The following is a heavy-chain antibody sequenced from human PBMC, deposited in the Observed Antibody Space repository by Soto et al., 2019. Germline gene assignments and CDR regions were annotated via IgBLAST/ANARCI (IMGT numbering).Heavy chain of an antibody. V-gene: IGHV4-59*01. CDR2: IYYIGST. Sequence: SETLSLTGTVSGDFISSYYWSWMRQPPGRGLEWIGYIYYIGSTNYNPSLKSRVTISVDTSKNQFSLKLSSVTAADTAVYYCARDHISPGWFDPWGQGTLATVSS. D-gene: IGHD2-21*01. J-gene: IGHJ5*02. CDR1: GDFISSYY. CDR3: ARDHISPGWFDP.